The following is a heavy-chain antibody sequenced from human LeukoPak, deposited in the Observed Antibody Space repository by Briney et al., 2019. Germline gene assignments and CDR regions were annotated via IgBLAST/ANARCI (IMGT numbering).Heavy chain of an antibody. J-gene: IGHJ4*02. CDR1: GGTFSSYA. D-gene: IGHD5-24*01. Sequence: SVKVSCKASGGTFSSYAISWVRQAPGQGLERMGRIIPILGIANYAQKFQGRVTITADKSTSTAYMELSSLRSEDTAVYYCARDGKMATITTYWGQGTLVTVSS. CDR2: IIPILGIA. CDR3: ARDGKMATITTY. V-gene: IGHV1-69*04.